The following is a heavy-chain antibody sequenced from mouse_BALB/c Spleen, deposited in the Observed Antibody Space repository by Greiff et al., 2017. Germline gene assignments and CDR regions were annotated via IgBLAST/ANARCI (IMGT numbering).Heavy chain of an antibody. J-gene: IGHJ1*01. CDR3: ARYYGSSYDGYFDV. Sequence: EVQRVESGGGLVKPGGSLKLSCAASGFTFSSYAMSWVRQTPEKRLEWVATISSGGSYTYYPDSVKGRFTISRDNAKNTLYLQMSSLRSEDTAMYYCARYYGSSYDGYFDVWGAGTTVTVSS. CDR2: ISSGGSYT. CDR1: GFTFSSYA. V-gene: IGHV5-9-3*01. D-gene: IGHD1-1*01.